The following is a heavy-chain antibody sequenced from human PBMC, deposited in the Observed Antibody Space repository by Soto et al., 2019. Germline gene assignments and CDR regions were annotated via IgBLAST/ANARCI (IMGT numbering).Heavy chain of an antibody. CDR2: IIPILGIA. V-gene: IGHV1-69*02. CDR3: ARGTRISTIFGVVPYYMDV. CDR1: GGTFSSYT. D-gene: IGHD3-3*01. Sequence: SVKVSCKASGGTFSSYTISWVRQAPGQGLEWMGRIIPILGIANYAQKFQGRVTITADKSTSTAYMELSSLRSEDTAVYYCARGTRISTIFGVVPYYMDVWGKGTTVTVSS. J-gene: IGHJ6*03.